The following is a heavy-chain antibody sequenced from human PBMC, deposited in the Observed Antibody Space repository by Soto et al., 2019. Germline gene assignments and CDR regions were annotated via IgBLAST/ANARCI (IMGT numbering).Heavy chain of an antibody. CDR3: ARGLDYLDSSAYFDY. J-gene: IGHJ4*02. CDR1: SGAFSGYY. Sequence: PSETLSLICAVYSGAFSGYYWNWIRQPPGKGLEWIGEINHSGGTNYSPSLKSRVTISVDTSKNQFSLKLRSVTAADTAVYYCARGLDYLDSSAYFDYWGQGTLVTVSS. V-gene: IGHV4-34*01. D-gene: IGHD3-22*01. CDR2: INHSGGT.